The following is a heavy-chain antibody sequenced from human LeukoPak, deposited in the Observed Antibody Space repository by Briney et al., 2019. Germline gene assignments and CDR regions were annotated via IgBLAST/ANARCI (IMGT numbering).Heavy chain of an antibody. CDR1: GYTFSSHW. CDR3: ARDSYRALEY. Sequence: GSLRLSCEASGYTFSSHWMSWVRQAPGKGLEWVANIHQDGSEKYYVDSVKGRFTISRDNAKNSLFLQMNSLRAEDTAVYYYARDSYRALEYWGQGTLVTVSS. CDR2: IHQDGSEK. V-gene: IGHV3-7*01. D-gene: IGHD1-14*01. J-gene: IGHJ4*02.